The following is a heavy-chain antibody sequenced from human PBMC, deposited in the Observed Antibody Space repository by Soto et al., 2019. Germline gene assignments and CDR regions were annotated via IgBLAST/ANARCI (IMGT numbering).Heavy chain of an antibody. CDR1: GFTFSAYA. CDR2: ISSRSDTL. V-gene: IGHV3-48*02. Sequence: GGSLRLSCEGSGFTFSAYAMNWVRQAPGKGLEWVSYISSRSDTLYYADPVKGRFTISRDNAKNSVYLQVNNLRDEDTAVYYCASDWDIVILSVPIPNYNYGMDVWGQGTTVTVSS. CDR3: ASDWDIVILSVPIPNYNYGMDV. D-gene: IGHD2-15*01. J-gene: IGHJ6*02.